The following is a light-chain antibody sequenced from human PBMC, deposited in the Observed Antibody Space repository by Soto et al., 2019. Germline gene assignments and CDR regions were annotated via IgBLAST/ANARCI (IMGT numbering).Light chain of an antibody. Sequence: QSVLTQPASVSGSPGQSITISCTGTSSDVGAYNYVSWYQQHPGKAPQVLMYEVSKRPSGVPDRFSGSKSGNTASLTVSGLQAEDEADYYCSAYAGSPYLYVFGSGTKVTVL. V-gene: IGLV2-8*01. CDR3: SAYAGSPYLYV. CDR1: SSDVGAYNY. CDR2: EVS. J-gene: IGLJ1*01.